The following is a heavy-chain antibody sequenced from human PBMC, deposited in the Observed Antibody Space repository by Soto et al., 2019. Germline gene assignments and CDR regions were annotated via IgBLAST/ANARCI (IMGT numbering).Heavy chain of an antibody. Sequence: ASVKVSCKASGYSFTTHAMIWVRQAPGQRPEWMGWINTGNGNTRYSPKFQGRVNITRDTSASTAYMELSSLKSEDTAVYYCARGEQLYHYYYGMDVWGQGSTVSVSS. CDR3: ARGEQLYHYYYGMDV. J-gene: IGHJ6*02. CDR2: INTGNGNT. CDR1: GYSFTTHA. V-gene: IGHV1-3*04.